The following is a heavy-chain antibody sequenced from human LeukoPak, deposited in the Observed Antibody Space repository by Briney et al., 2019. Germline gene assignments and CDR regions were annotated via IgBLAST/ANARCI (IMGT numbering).Heavy chain of an antibody. V-gene: IGHV4-34*01. D-gene: IGHD3-22*01. CDR2: INHSGST. CDR1: GGSFSGYY. Sequence: SETLSLTCAVYGGSFSGYYWSWIRQPPGKGLEWIGEINHSGSTNYNPSLKSRVTISVDTSKNQFSLRLSSVTAADTAVYYCARGLKLYYYDSSGYWFDPWGQGTLVTVSS. CDR3: ARGLKLYYYDSSGYWFDP. J-gene: IGHJ5*02.